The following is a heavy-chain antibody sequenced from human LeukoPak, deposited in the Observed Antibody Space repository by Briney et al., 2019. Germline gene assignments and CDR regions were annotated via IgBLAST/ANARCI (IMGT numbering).Heavy chain of an antibody. Sequence: SQTLSLTCAISGDSVSSNSAAWNWIRQSPSRGLEWLGRTYYRSKWYNDYAVSVKSRITINPDTSKNQFSLQLNSVTPEDTAVYYCARGDIAVAGTSYYYYYGMDVWGQGTTVTVS. CDR3: ARGDIAVAGTSYYYYYGMDV. CDR1: GDSVSSNSAA. V-gene: IGHV6-1*01. J-gene: IGHJ6*02. CDR2: TYYRSKWYN. D-gene: IGHD6-19*01.